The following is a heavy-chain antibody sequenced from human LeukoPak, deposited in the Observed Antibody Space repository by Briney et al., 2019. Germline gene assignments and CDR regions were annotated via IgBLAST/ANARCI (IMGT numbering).Heavy chain of an antibody. CDR3: ARVPYYYDSSEGDRTTEFDY. D-gene: IGHD3-22*01. CDR1: GGTFSSYA. J-gene: IGHJ4*02. CDR2: IIPIFGTA. Sequence: SVKVSCKASGGTFSSYAISWVRQAPGQGLEWMGGIIPIFGTANYAQKFKGRVTITADKSTSTAYMELSSLRSEDTAVYYCARVPYYYDSSEGDRTTEFDYWGQGTLVTVSS. V-gene: IGHV1-69*06.